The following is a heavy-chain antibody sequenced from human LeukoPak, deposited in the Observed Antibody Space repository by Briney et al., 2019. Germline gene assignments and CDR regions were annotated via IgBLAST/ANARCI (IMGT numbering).Heavy chain of an antibody. Sequence: PGGSLRLSCAASGFTFSSYAMSWVRQAPGKGLEWVSAISGSGGSTYYADSVKGRFTISRDNPKNTLYLQMNSLRAEDTAVYYCAKVPNYDILTYFDYWGQGTLVTVSS. V-gene: IGHV3-23*01. CDR1: GFTFSSYA. D-gene: IGHD3-9*01. CDR2: ISGSGGST. J-gene: IGHJ4*02. CDR3: AKVPNYDILTYFDY.